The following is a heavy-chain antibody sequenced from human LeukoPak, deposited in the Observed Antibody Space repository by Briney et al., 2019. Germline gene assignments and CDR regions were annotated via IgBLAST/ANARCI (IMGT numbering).Heavy chain of an antibody. D-gene: IGHD3-10*01. J-gene: IGHJ5*02. CDR3: AREAYGSGSWWFDP. CDR2: IYYSGST. Sequence: PSETLSLTCTVSVGSISSGDYYWSWIRQPPGKGLEWIGYIYYSGSTYYNPSLKSRVTISVDTSKNQFSLKLSSVTAADTAVYYCAREAYGSGSWWFDPWGQGTLVTVSS. V-gene: IGHV4-30-4*01. CDR1: VGSISSGDYY.